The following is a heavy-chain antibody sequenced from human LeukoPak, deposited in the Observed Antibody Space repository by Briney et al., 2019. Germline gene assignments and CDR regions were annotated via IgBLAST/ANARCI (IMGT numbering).Heavy chain of an antibody. Sequence: ASVKVSCKASGYTFTSYGISWVRQAPGQGLEWMGWISAYNGNTNYAQKLQGRVTMTTDTSTSTAYMELRSLRSDDTAVYYCARDLYDSSGYYYYAFDIWGQGTMVTVSS. CDR3: ARDLYDSSGYYYYAFDI. CDR1: GYTFTSYG. J-gene: IGHJ3*02. D-gene: IGHD3-22*01. CDR2: ISAYNGNT. V-gene: IGHV1-18*01.